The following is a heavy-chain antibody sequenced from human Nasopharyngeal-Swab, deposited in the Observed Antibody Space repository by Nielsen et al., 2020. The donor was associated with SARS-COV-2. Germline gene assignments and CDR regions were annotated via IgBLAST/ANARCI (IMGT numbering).Heavy chain of an antibody. V-gene: IGHV5-51*01. J-gene: IGHJ3*02. Sequence: GESLKISCKGSGYSSTSYWIGWVRQMPGKGLEWMGIIYPGDSDTRYSPSFQGQVTISADKSISTAYLQWSSLKASDTAMYYCARRTVAYCGGDCYSVAFDIWGQGTMVTVSS. CDR2: IYPGDSDT. D-gene: IGHD2-21*01. CDR3: ARRTVAYCGGDCYSVAFDI. CDR1: GYSSTSYW.